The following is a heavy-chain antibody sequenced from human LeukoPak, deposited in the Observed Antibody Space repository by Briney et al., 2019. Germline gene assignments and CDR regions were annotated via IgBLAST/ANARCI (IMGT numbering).Heavy chain of an antibody. D-gene: IGHD3-16*01. CDR1: GGTISGYY. CDR2: INHSGST. J-gene: IGHJ4*02. CDR3: ASAARFGAPGFDY. Sequence: SETLSLTCAVYGGTISGYYWSWIRQPPPKELQWRREINHSGSTSYNPPLKRPVTISVDKSKNQLSLKLSAVTAAETAVYYCASAARFGAPGFDYWGQGTLVTVSS. V-gene: IGHV4-34*01.